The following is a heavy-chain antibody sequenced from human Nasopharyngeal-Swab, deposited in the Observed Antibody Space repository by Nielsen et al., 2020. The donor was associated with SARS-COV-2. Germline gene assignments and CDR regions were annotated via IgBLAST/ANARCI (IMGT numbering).Heavy chain of an antibody. CDR3: ARNPVDYDYVWGSYRYRTFDY. CDR1: GGTFSSHA. J-gene: IGHJ4*02. D-gene: IGHD3-16*02. Sequence: SVKVSCKASGGTFSSHAISWVRQAPGQGLEWMGGIIPIFGTANYAQKFQGRVTITADKSMSTAYLELSSLRSEDTAVYYCARNPVDYDYVWGSYRYRTFDYWGQGTLVTVSS. CDR2: IIPIFGTA. V-gene: IGHV1-69*06.